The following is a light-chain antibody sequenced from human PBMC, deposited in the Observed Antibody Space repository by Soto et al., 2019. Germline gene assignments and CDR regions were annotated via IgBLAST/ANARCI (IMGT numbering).Light chain of an antibody. CDR2: ENY. Sequence: QSVLTQPPSVSAAPGQKVTISCSGSASNIGNNYVSWYQQLPGTAPKLLIYENYERPSGIPDRFSDSKSGTSATLGITGLQTGDEADYYCGAWDNSLTGGVFGGGTKLTVL. V-gene: IGLV1-51*02. CDR3: GAWDNSLTGGV. CDR1: ASNIGNNY. J-gene: IGLJ2*01.